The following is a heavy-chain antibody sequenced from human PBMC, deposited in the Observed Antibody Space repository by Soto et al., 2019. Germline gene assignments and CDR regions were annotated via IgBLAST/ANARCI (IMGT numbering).Heavy chain of an antibody. J-gene: IGHJ5*02. CDR2: IYYSGST. V-gene: IGHV4-59*01. CDR1: GGSISSYY. D-gene: IGHD2-15*01. Sequence: ETLSLTCTVSGGSISSYYWSWIRQPPGKGLEWIGYIYYSGSTNYNPSLKSRVTISVDTSKNQFSLKLSSVTAADTAVYYCARELRGYWSGYPGRFDPWGQGTLVTVSS. CDR3: ARELRGYWSGYPGRFDP.